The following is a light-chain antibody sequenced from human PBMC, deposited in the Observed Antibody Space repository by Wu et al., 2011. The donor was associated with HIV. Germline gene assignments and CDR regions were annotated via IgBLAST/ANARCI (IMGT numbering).Light chain of an antibody. CDR1: QSVSSH. V-gene: IGKV3-20*01. CDR3: QQYVSSPT. CDR2: DAS. Sequence: ATLSCRASQSVSSHLAWYQQKPGQAPRLLIYDASNRATGIPDRISGSGSGTLFTLTISRLEPEDSAVYFXQQYVSSPTFGQGTRLEIK. J-gene: IGKJ5*01.